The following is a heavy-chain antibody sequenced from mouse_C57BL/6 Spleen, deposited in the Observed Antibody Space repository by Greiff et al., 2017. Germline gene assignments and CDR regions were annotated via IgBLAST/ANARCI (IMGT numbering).Heavy chain of an antibody. J-gene: IGHJ1*03. V-gene: IGHV1-82*01. CDR1: GYAFRRSW. CDR2: IYPGGGDT. CDR3: ARVPWDLYFDV. Sequence: VHLVESGPELVKPGASVKISCKASGYAFRRSWMNWVKQRPGKGLEWIGRIYPGGGDTNYNGKFKGKATLTADKSSSTAYMQLSSLSSEDSAVYVCARVPWDLYFDVWGTGTTVTVSS.